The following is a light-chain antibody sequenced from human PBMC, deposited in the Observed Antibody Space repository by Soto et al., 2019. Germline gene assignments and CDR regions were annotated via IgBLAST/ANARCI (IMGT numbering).Light chain of an antibody. CDR3: QQYGSSLMYT. J-gene: IGKJ2*01. CDR2: GAS. CDR1: RSVTSNF. Sequence: EIVLTQSPGTLSLSPGEGATLSCRASRSVTSNFLAWYQQKPGQAPRLLIYGASSRASGIPDRFSGSGSGTDFTLTISRLEPDDVAVYYCQQYGSSLMYTFGQGTKLEIK. V-gene: IGKV3-20*01.